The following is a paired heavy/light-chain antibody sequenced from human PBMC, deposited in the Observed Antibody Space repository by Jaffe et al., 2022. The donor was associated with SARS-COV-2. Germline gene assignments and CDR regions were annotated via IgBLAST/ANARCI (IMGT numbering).Light chain of an antibody. V-gene: IGKV2-30*02. J-gene: IGKJ2*01. CDR3: MQGTHWPPYT. Sequence: DVVMTQSPLSLPVTLGQPASISCRSSQSLVHRDGNTYLNWFQQRPGQSPRRLIYKVSNRDSGVPDRFSGSGSGTDFTLKISRVEAEDVGIYYCMQGTHWPPYTFGQGTKLEIK. CDR1: QSLVHRDGNTY. CDR2: KVS.
Heavy chain of an antibody. Sequence: EVQLVESGGGLVQPGGSLRLSCAASGFTFRNYWMSWVRQAPGKGLEWVANMNHDGSEKYYVDYVRGRFTISRDNAKNSLYLQMDSLRAEDTAVYYCARDGVATINVWGQGTTVTVSS. J-gene: IGHJ6*02. CDR1: GFTFRNYW. CDR3: ARDGVATINV. V-gene: IGHV3-7*03. CDR2: MNHDGSEK. D-gene: IGHD5-12*01.